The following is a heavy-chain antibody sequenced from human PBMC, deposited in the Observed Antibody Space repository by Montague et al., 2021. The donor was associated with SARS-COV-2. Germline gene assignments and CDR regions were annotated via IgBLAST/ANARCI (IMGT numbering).Heavy chain of an antibody. D-gene: IGHD5-24*01. Sequence: SETLSLTCAVYGGSFSGYYWSWIRQPPGKGLEWIGYIYYSGSTNNNPSLKSRVTISVDTSKNQFSLKLSSVTAADTAAYYCARVFPRWLQFDPYFDYWGQGTLVTVSS. CDR2: IYYSGST. CDR3: ARVFPRWLQFDPYFDY. V-gene: IGHV4-59*01. J-gene: IGHJ4*02. CDR1: GGSFSGYY.